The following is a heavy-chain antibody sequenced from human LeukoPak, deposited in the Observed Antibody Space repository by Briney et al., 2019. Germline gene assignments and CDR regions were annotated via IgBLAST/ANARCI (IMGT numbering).Heavy chain of an antibody. CDR1: GGSFRGYY. D-gene: IGHD2-21*02. CDR3: AAVVVSGTPYFDY. J-gene: IGHJ4*02. Sequence: ETLSLTCAVYGGSFRGYYWTWIRQPPGKGLEWIGYMYYTGSTKYNPSLKSRVSISVDTSKNQFSLTLTSVTAADTAVYYCAAVVVSGTPYFDYWGQGTLVTVSS. CDR2: MYYTGST. V-gene: IGHV4-59*03.